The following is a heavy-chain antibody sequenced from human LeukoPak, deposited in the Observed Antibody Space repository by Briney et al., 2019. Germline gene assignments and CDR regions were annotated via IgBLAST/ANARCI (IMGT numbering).Heavy chain of an antibody. Sequence: ASVKVSCKVSGYTLTELSMHWVRQAPGKGLEWMGGFDPEDGETIYAQKFQGRVTMTEDTSTDTASMELSSLRSEDTAVYYCATLAQATAYDFWSGYYNWFDPWGQGTLVTVSS. D-gene: IGHD3-3*01. CDR1: GYTLTELS. J-gene: IGHJ5*02. CDR3: ATLAQATAYDFWSGYYNWFDP. CDR2: FDPEDGET. V-gene: IGHV1-24*01.